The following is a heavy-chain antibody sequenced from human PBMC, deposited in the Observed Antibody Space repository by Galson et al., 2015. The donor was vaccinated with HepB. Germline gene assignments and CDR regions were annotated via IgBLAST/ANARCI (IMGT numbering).Heavy chain of an antibody. V-gene: IGHV4-34*01. CDR3: LLFWSGRDS. J-gene: IGHJ4*02. CDR2: ISHSGST. Sequence: SETLSLTCAIYDGSSSGYYWNWIRQSPGKGLEWIGEISHSGSTKYNPSLRSRVVMSVDTSKNQLSLRLNSVTAADTAVYYCLLFWSGRDSWGQGTLVTVSS. CDR1: DGSSSGYY. D-gene: IGHD3-3*01.